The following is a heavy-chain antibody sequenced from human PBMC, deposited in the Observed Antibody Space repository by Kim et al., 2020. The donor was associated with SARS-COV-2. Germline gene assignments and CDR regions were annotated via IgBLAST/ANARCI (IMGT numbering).Heavy chain of an antibody. Sequence: GGSLRLSCAASGFTFSSYAMSWVRQAPGKGLEWVSAISGSGGSTYYADSVKGRFTISRDNSKNTLYLQMNSLRAEDTAVYYCAKWRRWEYNWNLAPGDYWGQGTLVTVSS. D-gene: IGHD1-7*01. V-gene: IGHV3-23*01. J-gene: IGHJ4*02. CDR3: AKWRRWEYNWNLAPGDY. CDR2: ISGSGGST. CDR1: GFTFSSYA.